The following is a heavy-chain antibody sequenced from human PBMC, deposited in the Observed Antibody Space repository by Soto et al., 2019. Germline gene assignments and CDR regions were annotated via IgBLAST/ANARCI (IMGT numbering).Heavy chain of an antibody. D-gene: IGHD3-16*02. CDR1: VFQFNNYA. J-gene: IGHJ4*02. CDR3: AKASTYEYVWGSFRYYFDY. Sequence: GGSLRLSCEASVFQFNNYAMSWVRQAPGKGLEWVSGISGSGDRTHYIDSVKGRFTISRDNSKNTLYLQMNSLRAEDTALYYCAKASTYEYVWGSFRYYFDYWGQGTLVTVSS. V-gene: IGHV3-23*01. CDR2: ISGSGDRT.